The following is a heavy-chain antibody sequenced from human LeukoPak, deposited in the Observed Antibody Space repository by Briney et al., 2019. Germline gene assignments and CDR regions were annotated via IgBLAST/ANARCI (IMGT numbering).Heavy chain of an antibody. CDR1: GYSFTSYW. CDR3: ARAVDDSSGYYYFDY. V-gene: IGHV5-51*01. Sequence: GESLQISCKGSGYSFTSYWIGWVRQMPGKGLEWMGIIYPGDSDTRYSPSFQGQVTISADKSISTAYLQWSSLKASDTAMYYCARAVDDSSGYYYFDYWGQGTLVTVSS. J-gene: IGHJ4*02. CDR2: IYPGDSDT. D-gene: IGHD3-22*01.